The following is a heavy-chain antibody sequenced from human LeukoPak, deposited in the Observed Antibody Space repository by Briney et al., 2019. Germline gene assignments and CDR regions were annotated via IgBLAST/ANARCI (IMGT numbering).Heavy chain of an antibody. CDR3: AREPSYYYDSSGYYFDY. CDR2: INPSGGST. CDR1: GYTFTSYY. J-gene: IGHJ4*02. V-gene: IGHV1-46*01. D-gene: IGHD3-22*01. Sequence: ASVKVSCKASGYTFTSYYMHWVRQAPGQGLEWMGIINPSGGSTSYAQKFQGRVTMTRDTSTSTVYMELSSLRSEDTAVYYCAREPSYYYDSSGYYFDYWGQGTLVTVSS.